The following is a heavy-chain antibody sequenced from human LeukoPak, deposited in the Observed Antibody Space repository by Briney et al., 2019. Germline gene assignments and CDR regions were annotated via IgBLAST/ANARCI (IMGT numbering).Heavy chain of an antibody. J-gene: IGHJ6*02. Sequence: ASVKVSCKASGYTFTSYDINWVRQATGQGLEWMGWMNPNSGNTGYAQKVQGRVTMTRNTSISTAYMELSSLRSEDTAVYYCARRGYDILSSTYYCGMDVWGQGTTVTVSS. D-gene: IGHD3-9*01. V-gene: IGHV1-8*01. CDR2: MNPNSGNT. CDR3: ARRGYDILSSTYYCGMDV. CDR1: GYTFTSYD.